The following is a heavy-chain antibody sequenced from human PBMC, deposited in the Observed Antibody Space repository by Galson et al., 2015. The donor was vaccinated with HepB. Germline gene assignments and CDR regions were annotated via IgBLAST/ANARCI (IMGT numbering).Heavy chain of an antibody. CDR3: ARLKGGYSTSSGLDDY. CDR1: GFTFSSYS. CDR2: ISSSSSPI. Sequence: SLRLSCAASGFTFSSYSMNWVRQAPGKGLEWVSSISSSSSPIYYTDSVKGRFTISRDNAKNSLYLQMNSLRAEDTAVYYCARLKGGYSTSSGLDDYWGQGTPVTVSS. V-gene: IGHV3-21*01. J-gene: IGHJ4*02. D-gene: IGHD6-6*01.